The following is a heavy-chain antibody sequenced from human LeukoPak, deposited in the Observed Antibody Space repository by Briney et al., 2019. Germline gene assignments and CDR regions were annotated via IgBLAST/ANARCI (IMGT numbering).Heavy chain of an antibody. CDR1: GASITSSHW. CDR2: IDHSGST. CDR3: ARVHKFCSGTSCYRFDP. J-gene: IGHJ5*02. V-gene: IGHV4-4*02. D-gene: IGHD2-2*01. Sequence: SETLSLTCAVSGASITSSHWWSWVRQPPGKGLEWIGEIDHSGSTKYNPSLKSRVTISVDKSKNQFSLRLSSVTAADTAVYYCARVHKFCSGTSCYRFDPWGQGTLVTVSS.